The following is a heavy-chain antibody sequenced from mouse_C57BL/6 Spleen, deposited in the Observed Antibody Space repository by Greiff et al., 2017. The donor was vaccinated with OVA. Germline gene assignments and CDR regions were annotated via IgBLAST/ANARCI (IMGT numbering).Heavy chain of an antibody. CDR2: ISYDGSN. Sequence: EVKLMESGPGLVKPSQSLSLTCSVTGYSITSGYYWNWIRQFPGNKLEWMGYISYDGSNNYNPSLKNRISITRDTSKNQFFLKLNSVTTEDTATYYCASYGSSSYFDVWGTGTTVTVSS. CDR1: GYSITSGYY. CDR3: ASYGSSSYFDV. D-gene: IGHD1-1*01. J-gene: IGHJ1*03. V-gene: IGHV3-6*01.